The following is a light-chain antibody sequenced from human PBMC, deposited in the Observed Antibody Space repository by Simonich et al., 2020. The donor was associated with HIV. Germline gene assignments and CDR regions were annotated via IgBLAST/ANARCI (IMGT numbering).Light chain of an antibody. J-gene: IGKJ1*01. CDR3: QQTYSTPRT. Sequence: AIQLTQSPSSLSASVGAKVTITCPASHGISSALAWYQQKTGKAPKLLIYDASSLESGVPSRFSGSGSGTDFTLTISSLQPEDFATYYCQQTYSTPRTFGQGTKVEIK. CDR1: HGISSA. CDR2: DAS. V-gene: IGKV1-13*02.